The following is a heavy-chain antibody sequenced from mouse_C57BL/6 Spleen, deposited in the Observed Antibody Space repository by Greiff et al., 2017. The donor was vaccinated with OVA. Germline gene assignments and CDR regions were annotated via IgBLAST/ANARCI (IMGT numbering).Heavy chain of an antibody. CDR3: ARNYYYGSSYAMDD. CDR1: GFSLTSYA. CDR2: IWPGGGT. D-gene: IGHD1-1*01. V-gene: IGHV2-9-1*01. Sequence: VKLMESGPGLVAPSQCLSITCTVSGFSLTSYAISWVRQPPGKGLEWLGVIWPGGGTNYNSALKSRLSISKDNSKSEVFLKMNSLQTDDTARYYCARNYYYGSSYAMDDWGKGTSVTVSS. J-gene: IGHJ4*01.